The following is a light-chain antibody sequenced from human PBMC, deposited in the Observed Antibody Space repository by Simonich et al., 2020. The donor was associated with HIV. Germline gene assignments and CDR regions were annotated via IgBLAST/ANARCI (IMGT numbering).Light chain of an antibody. CDR3: SSYTGSSTWV. CDR2: RNN. V-gene: IGLV1-44*01. CDR1: SSNIGSNN. Sequence: QSVLTQPPSASGTPGQRVTISCSGSSSNIGSNNVNWYQQLPGTAPKPFIYRNNQRPPRVPDRFSGSKSDTSASLAISGLQSEDEAEYYCSSYTGSSTWVFGGGTKLTVL. J-gene: IGLJ3*02.